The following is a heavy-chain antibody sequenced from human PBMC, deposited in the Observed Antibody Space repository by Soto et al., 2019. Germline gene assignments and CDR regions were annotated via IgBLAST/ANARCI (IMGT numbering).Heavy chain of an antibody. CDR3: VADAPGAYYSSSHMSSAHPYGMAV. CDR1: GFTFSKYA. D-gene: IGHD2-2*01. Sequence: GGSLRLSCAASGFTFSKYAMHWVRQAPGKGLEWVAVISWNGSNKDYADSVKGRFTISRDNSKNTLFLQMNSLRAEDTAVYYFVADAPGAYYSSSHMSSAHPYGMAVWGQGTTVTVSS. V-gene: IGHV3-30*04. J-gene: IGHJ6*02. CDR2: ISWNGSNK.